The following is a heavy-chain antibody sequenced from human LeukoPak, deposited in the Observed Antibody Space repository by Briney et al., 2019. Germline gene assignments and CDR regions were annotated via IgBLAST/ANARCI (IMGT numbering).Heavy chain of an antibody. J-gene: IGHJ6*02. CDR3: ATWYYYGSGSYYANYYYYGMDV. Sequence: ASVKVSCKASGYTFTSYGISWVRQAPGQGLEWMGWINPNSGGTNYAQKFQGRVTMTRDTSISTAYMELSRLRSDDTAVYYCATWYYYGSGSYYANYYYYGMDVWGQGTTVTVSS. V-gene: IGHV1-2*02. CDR2: INPNSGGT. CDR1: GYTFTSYG. D-gene: IGHD3-10*01.